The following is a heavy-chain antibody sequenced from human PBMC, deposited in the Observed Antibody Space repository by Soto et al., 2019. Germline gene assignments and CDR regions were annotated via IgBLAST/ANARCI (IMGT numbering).Heavy chain of an antibody. Sequence: GGSLRLSCAASGFTFSSYGMHWVRQAPGKGLEWVAVIWYDGSNKYYADSVKGRFTISRDNSKNTLYLQMNSLRAEDTAVYYCARGSQELPPPFLDYWGQGTLVTVSS. CDR2: IWYDGSNK. CDR3: ARGSQELPPPFLDY. CDR1: GFTFSSYG. J-gene: IGHJ4*02. D-gene: IGHD1-26*01. V-gene: IGHV3-33*01.